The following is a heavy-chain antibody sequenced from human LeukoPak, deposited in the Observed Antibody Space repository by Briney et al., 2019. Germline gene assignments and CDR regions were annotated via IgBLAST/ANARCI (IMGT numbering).Heavy chain of an antibody. CDR3: ARPMVRGVLSSNWFDP. CDR2: INHSGST. CDR1: GGSFSGYY. Sequence: SETLSLTRAVYGGSFSGYYWSWIRQPPGKGLEWIGEINHSGSTNYNPSLKSRVTISVDTSKNQFSLKLSSVTAADTAVYYCARPMVRGVLSSNWFDPWGQGTLVTVSS. J-gene: IGHJ5*02. V-gene: IGHV4-34*01. D-gene: IGHD3-10*01.